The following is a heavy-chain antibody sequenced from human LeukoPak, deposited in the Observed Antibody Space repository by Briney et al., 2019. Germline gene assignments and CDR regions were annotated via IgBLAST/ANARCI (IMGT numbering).Heavy chain of an antibody. D-gene: IGHD3-3*01. V-gene: IGHV3-30*02. CDR2: IRYDGSNK. CDR1: GFTFSSYG. J-gene: IGHJ5*02. Sequence: PGGSLRLSCAASGFTFSSYGMHWVRQAPGKGLEWVAFIRYDGSNKYYADSVKGRFTISRDNSKNTLYLQMNSLRAEDTAVYYCAKDFTIFGVVKGFDPWGQGTLVTVSS. CDR3: AKDFTIFGVVKGFDP.